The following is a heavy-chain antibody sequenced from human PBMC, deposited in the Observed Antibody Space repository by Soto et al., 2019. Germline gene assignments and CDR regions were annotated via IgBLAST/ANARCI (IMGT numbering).Heavy chain of an antibody. J-gene: IGHJ4*02. V-gene: IGHV3-23*01. CDR3: AKVRYYYGSGNDY. Sequence: GGSLRLSCAASGFTFSSYAMSWVRQAPGKGLEWVSAISGSGGSTYYADSVKGRLTISRDNSKNTLYLQMNSLRAEDTAVYYCAKVRYYYGSGNDYRGKGTLVTVSS. CDR2: ISGSGGST. CDR1: GFTFSSYA. D-gene: IGHD3-10*01.